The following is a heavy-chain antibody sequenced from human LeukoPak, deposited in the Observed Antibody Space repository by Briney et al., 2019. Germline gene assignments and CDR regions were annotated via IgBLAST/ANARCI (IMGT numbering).Heavy chain of an antibody. CDR2: INSDGSST. J-gene: IGHJ3*01. V-gene: IGHV3-74*01. D-gene: IGHD4-17*01. CDR3: ARDYGDAFDV. CDR1: GFTFSNYW. Sequence: GGSLGLSCAASGFTFSNYWMHWVRQAPGKGLVWVSLINSDGSSTNYADSVKGRLTISRDNAKNTLYLQMNSLRAEDTAVYYCARDYGDAFDVWGQGTMVTVSS.